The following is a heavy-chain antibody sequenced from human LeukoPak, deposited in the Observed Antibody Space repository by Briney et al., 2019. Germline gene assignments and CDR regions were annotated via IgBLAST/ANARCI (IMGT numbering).Heavy chain of an antibody. D-gene: IGHD3-22*01. V-gene: IGHV4-4*07. CDR2: THTSGNT. CDR1: GDSISTYY. CDR3: ARENSGGYLFDY. J-gene: IGHJ4*02. Sequence: SETLSLTCTVSGDSISTYYWSWIRQPARRGMEWIGRTHTSGNTIYNPSLKSRVTMSVDTSNNQLSLKLSSVTAADTAVYYCARENSGGYLFDYWGQGTLVTVSS.